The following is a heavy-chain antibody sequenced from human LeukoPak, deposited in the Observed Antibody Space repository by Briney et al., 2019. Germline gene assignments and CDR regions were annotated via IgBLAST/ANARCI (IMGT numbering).Heavy chain of an antibody. J-gene: IGHJ4*02. CDR1: GFTFSSYA. CDR2: ISYDGSNK. D-gene: IGHD1-26*01. V-gene: IGHV3-30*04. CDR3: ARASGSYLYYFDY. Sequence: EGSLRLSCAASGFTFSSYAMHWVRQAPGKGLEWVAVISYDGSNKYYADSVKGRFTISRDNSKNTLYLQMNSLRAEDTAVYYCARASGSYLYYFDYWGQGTLVTVSS.